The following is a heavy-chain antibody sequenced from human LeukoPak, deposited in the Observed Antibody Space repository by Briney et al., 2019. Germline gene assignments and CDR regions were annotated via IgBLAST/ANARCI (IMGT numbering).Heavy chain of an antibody. V-gene: IGHV3-7*01. CDR2: IKEDGSER. D-gene: IGHD6-6*01. CDR1: AFIFSGHW. J-gene: IGHJ3*02. CDR3: GRVGGRSVAAKGDAFDI. Sequence: PGGSLRLSCEGSAFIFSGHWMNWVRQTPGKGLEWVASIKEDGSERQYVDSVKGRFTISRDNARNSMYLQMNSLRAEDTAMYYCGRVGGRSVAAKGDAFDIWGQGTMVTVSS.